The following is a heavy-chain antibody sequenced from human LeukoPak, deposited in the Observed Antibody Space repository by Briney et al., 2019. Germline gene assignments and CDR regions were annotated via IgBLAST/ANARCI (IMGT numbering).Heavy chain of an antibody. V-gene: IGHV4-30-2*01. J-gene: IGHJ2*01. CDR2: IYHSGST. Sequence: SETPSLTCALPGGSISSGGYSSSWIRQPPGKGREWIVYIYHSGSTYYNPSRKSRFTISVDSPKNQCSLKPTSVTAADTAGYSCGRGRAGKNWYFDLWGRGTLVTVSS. D-gene: IGHD2-15*01. CDR3: GRGRAGKNWYFDL. CDR1: GGSISSGGYS.